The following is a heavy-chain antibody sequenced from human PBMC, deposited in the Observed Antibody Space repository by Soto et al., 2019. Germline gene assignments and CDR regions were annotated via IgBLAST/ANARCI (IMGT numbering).Heavy chain of an antibody. Sequence: SETLSLTCTVSGGSISSSSYYWGWIRQPPGKGLEWIGSIYYSGSTNYNPSLKSRVTISVDTSKNQFSLKLSSVTAADTAVYYCARGLESSNYYYYGMDVWGQGTTVTVSS. V-gene: IGHV4-39*07. CDR2: IYYSGST. J-gene: IGHJ6*02. CDR3: ARGLESSNYYYYGMDV. D-gene: IGHD2-2*01. CDR1: GGSISSSSYY.